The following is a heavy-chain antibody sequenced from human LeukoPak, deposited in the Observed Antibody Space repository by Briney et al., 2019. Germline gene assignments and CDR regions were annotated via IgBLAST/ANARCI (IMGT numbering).Heavy chain of an antibody. J-gene: IGHJ4*02. D-gene: IGHD6-13*01. V-gene: IGHV4-4*07. CDR3: ARMALGDSSSWYSDY. CDR2: IYSSGST. CDR1: GGSISNYY. Sequence: SETLSLTCTVSGGSISNYYWSWIRQPAGKGLEWIGRIYSSGSTNYNPSLKSRVTISVDTSKNQFSLKLSSVTAADTAVYYCARMALGDSSSWYSDYWGQGTLVTVSS.